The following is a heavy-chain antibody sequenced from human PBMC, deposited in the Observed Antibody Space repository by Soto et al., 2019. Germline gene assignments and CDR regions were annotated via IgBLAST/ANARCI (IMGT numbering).Heavy chain of an antibody. D-gene: IGHD2-2*01. CDR1: GYTFTSYA. J-gene: IGHJ3*02. V-gene: IGHV1-3*01. CDR3: AIPPWVSRWAFDI. Sequence: ASVKVSCKASGYTFTSYAMHWVRQAPGQRLEWMGWINAGNGNTKYPQKFQGRVTITRDTSASTAYMELSSLRSEDTAVYYCAIPPWVSRWAFDIWGQGTMVTVSS. CDR2: INAGNGNT.